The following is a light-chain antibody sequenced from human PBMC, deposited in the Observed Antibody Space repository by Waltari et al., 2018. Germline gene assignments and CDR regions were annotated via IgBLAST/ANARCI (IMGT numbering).Light chain of an antibody. CDR1: SSDVGGYNY. CDR3: SSYTSSSTLG. V-gene: IGLV2-14*03. CDR2: DVS. Sequence: QSALTQPASVSGSPGQSITISCTGTSSDVGGYNYVSWYQQHPGKAPKLMIYDVSNRPSAVYKRFSGSKSGNTASLTISGIQAEEEADYYCSSYTSSSTLGFGGGTKLTVL. J-gene: IGLJ2*01.